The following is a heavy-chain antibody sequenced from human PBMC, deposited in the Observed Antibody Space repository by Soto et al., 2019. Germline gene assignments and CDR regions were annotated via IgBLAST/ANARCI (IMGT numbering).Heavy chain of an antibody. V-gene: IGHV3-23*01. CDR1: VFPFSSYA. D-gene: IGHD3-16*01. J-gene: IGHJ4*02. CDR2: ISGSGDNT. Sequence: PGGSLRLSCAASVFPFSSYAMSWVRQAPGKGLEWVSSISGSGDNTYYADSVKGRFTISRDNSKNTLYLQVNSLGAEDTAVYYCAKDQSETINFMFDYGGQGTLVTVSS. CDR3: AKDQSETINFMFDY.